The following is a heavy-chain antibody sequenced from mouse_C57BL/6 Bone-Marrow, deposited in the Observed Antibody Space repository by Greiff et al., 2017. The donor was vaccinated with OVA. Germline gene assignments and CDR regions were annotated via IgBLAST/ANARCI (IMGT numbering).Heavy chain of an antibody. CDR1: GYTFTSYW. Sequence: VQLQQPGAELVKPGASVKLSCKASGYTFTSYWMHWVKQRPGQGLEWIGMIHPNSGSTNYNEKFKSKATLTVDKSSSTAYMQLSSLTSEDSAVYYCARRTGLRHWYIDVWGTGTTVTVSS. V-gene: IGHV1-64*01. J-gene: IGHJ1*03. CDR2: IHPNSGST. CDR3: ARRTGLRHWYIDV. D-gene: IGHD2-4*01.